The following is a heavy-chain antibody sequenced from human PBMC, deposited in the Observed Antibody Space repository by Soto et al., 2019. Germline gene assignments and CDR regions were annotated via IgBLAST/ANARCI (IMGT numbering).Heavy chain of an antibody. CDR3: ARWVYAFDY. V-gene: IGHV3-30-3*01. CDR2: ISYDASNK. J-gene: IGHJ4*02. CDR1: GFTFSTYA. D-gene: IGHD6-13*01. Sequence: QPGGSLRLSCAASGFTFSTYAMNWVRQAPGKGLEWVAAISYDASNKYYAGSVKGRFTISRDNYKNTLYLQMNSLRSEDTAMYYCARWVYAFDYWGQGTLVTVSS.